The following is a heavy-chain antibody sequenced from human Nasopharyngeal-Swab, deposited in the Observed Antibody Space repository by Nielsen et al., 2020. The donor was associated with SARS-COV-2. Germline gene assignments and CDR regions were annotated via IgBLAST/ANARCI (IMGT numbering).Heavy chain of an antibody. CDR1: GDSITSGDFY. D-gene: IGHD5-24*01. CDR2: MFYAGFV. CDR3: AREMASFDN. Sequence: SETLSLTCTVSGDSITSGDFYWAWIRQPPGKGLEWIGSMFYAGFVNYNPSLKSRVTISVDTSKNQFSLKLRSVTAADTAVYYCAREMASFDNWGQGTLVTVSS. J-gene: IGHJ4*02. V-gene: IGHV4-39*07.